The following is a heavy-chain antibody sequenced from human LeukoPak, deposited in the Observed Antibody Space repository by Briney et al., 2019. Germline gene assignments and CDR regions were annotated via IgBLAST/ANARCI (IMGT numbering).Heavy chain of an antibody. CDR2: LSGSGDYT. CDR3: VKESVKTGTYYAYFDY. J-gene: IGHJ4*02. CDR1: GFTFSSYT. D-gene: IGHD1-26*01. Sequence: GGSLRLSCAASGFTFSSYTMSWVRQAPGKGLEWVSALSGSGDYTYDADSVKGRSTISRDNSMNTLYLQMNSLRAEDTAVYFCVKESVKTGTYYAYFDYWGQGTLVTVSS. V-gene: IGHV3-23*01.